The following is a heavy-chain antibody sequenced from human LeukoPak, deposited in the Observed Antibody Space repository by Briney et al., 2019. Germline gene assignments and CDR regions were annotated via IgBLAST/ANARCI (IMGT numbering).Heavy chain of an antibody. CDR3: ARTRMYFDASGYPEELFDS. J-gene: IGHJ5*01. Sequence: SETLSLTCTVSGASISINSWSWIRQSPGKGLEWIGCSRHSGSTRYNPSLKSRVSMSLDMSTNQASLTVDSVTAADTARYYCARTRMYFDASGYPEELFDSWGQGILVTVSS. CDR1: GASISINS. V-gene: IGHV4-59*01. D-gene: IGHD3-22*01. CDR2: SRHSGST.